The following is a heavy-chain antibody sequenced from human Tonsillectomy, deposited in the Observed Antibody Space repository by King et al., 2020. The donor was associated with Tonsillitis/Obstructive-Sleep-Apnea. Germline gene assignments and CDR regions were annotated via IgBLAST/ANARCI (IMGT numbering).Heavy chain of an antibody. D-gene: IGHD3-10*01. CDR1: GGSFSGYY. J-gene: IGHJ2*01. CDR2: INHSGST. Sequence: VQLQQWGAGLLKPSETLSLTCAVYGGSFSGYYWSWIRQPPGKGLEWIGEINHSGSTNYNPSLKSRVTISVDTSKNQFSLKLSSVTAADTAVYYCARGNYYASGGYFHWYFDLWGRGTLVTVSS. V-gene: IGHV4-34*01. CDR3: ARGNYYASGGYFHWYFDL.